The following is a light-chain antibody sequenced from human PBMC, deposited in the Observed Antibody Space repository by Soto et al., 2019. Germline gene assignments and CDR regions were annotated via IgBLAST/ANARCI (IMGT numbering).Light chain of an antibody. CDR1: SSDLGGYNY. J-gene: IGLJ2*01. Sequence: QSVLTQPASVSGSPGQSITISCTGTSSDLGGYNYVSWYQQHPGKAPKLMIYEVSNRPSGVSNRFSGSKSGNTASLTISGLQAEDEANYYCSSYTSSSTLVVFGGGTKVTVL. CDR2: EVS. V-gene: IGLV2-14*03. CDR3: SSYTSSSTLVV.